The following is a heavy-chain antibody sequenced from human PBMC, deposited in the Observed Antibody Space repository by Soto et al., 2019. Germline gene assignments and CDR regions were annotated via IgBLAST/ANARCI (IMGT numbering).Heavy chain of an antibody. J-gene: IGHJ4*02. D-gene: IGHD2-8*02. CDR1: GGSISSSSYY. V-gene: IGHV4-39*07. CDR3: ARDKITGLFDY. CDR2: INHSGST. Sequence: SETLSLTCTVSGGSISSSSYYWGWIRQPPGTGLEWIGEINHSGSTNYNPSLKSRVTISVDTSKNQFSLKLTSVSAADTAVYYCARDKITGLFDYWGQGTLVTVSS.